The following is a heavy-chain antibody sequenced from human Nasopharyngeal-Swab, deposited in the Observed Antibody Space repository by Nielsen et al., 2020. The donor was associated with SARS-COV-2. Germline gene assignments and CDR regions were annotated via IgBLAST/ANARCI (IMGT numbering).Heavy chain of an antibody. D-gene: IGHD6-13*01. CDR3: AKGIAAAGSRCLDY. V-gene: IGHV3-9*01. CDR1: RFTFDDYA. J-gene: IGHJ4*02. Sequence: SLKISCAASRFTFDDYAMHWVRQVPGKGLEWVSGISWNSVSIGYADSVKGRFTISRDNAKNSLYLQMNSLRAEDTALYYCAKGIAAAGSRCLDYWGQGTLVTVSS. CDR2: ISWNSVSI.